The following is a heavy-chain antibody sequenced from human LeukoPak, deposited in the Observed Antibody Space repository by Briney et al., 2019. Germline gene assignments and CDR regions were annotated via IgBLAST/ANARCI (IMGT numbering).Heavy chain of an antibody. J-gene: IGHJ5*02. CDR1: GGSISSYY. D-gene: IGHD3-22*01. CDR3: ARDTYYYDSRDWFDP. Sequence: PSETLSLTCTVSGGSISSYYWSWIRPPAGKGLEWIGRIYTSGSTNYNPSLKSRVTMSVDTSKNQFSLKLSSVTAADTAVCYCARDTYYYDSRDWFDPWGQGTLVTVSS. V-gene: IGHV4-4*07. CDR2: IYTSGST.